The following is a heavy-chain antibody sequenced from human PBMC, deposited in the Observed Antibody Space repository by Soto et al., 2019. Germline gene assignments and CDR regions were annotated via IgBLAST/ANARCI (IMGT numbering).Heavy chain of an antibody. CDR1: GDSISSSSYY. J-gene: IGHJ4*02. Sequence: PSETLSLTCTVSGDSISSSSYYWGWIRQPPGKGLERIGSIYYSGSTDYNPSLKSRVTISVDTSKNQFSLKLTSVTAADTVVHYCARWGGLQHIDYWGQGTLVPVSS. V-gene: IGHV4-39*01. D-gene: IGHD4-4*01. CDR3: ARWGGLQHIDY. CDR2: IYYSGST.